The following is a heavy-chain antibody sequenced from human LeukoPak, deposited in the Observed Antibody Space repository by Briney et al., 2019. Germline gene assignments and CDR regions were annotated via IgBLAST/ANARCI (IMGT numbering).Heavy chain of an antibody. CDR2: INHSGST. CDR1: GGSFSGYY. J-gene: IGHJ5*02. V-gene: IGHV4-34*01. Sequence: SETLSLTCAVYGGSFSGYYWSWIRQPPGKGLEWIGEINHSGSTNYNPSLKSRVTISLDTSKNQFSLKLSSVTAADTAVYYCARGQGVGIVVVPAARNWFDPWGQGTLVTVSS. D-gene: IGHD2-2*01. CDR3: ARGQGVGIVVVPAARNWFDP.